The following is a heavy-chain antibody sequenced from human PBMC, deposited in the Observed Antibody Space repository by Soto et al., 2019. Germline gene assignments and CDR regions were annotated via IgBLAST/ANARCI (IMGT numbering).Heavy chain of an antibody. CDR3: AGAGRIQLWLGGLDY. V-gene: IGHV1-69*12. D-gene: IGHD5-18*01. CDR2: IIPIVGTA. J-gene: IGHJ4*02. CDR1: GGTFSSYA. Sequence: QVQLVQSGAEVKKPGSSVKVSCKASGGTFSSYAISWVRQAPGQGLEWMGGIIPIVGTANYAQKFQCRVTITADESTSTGYMELGSLRSEDTAVYYCAGAGRIQLWLGGLDYWGQGTLVTVSS.